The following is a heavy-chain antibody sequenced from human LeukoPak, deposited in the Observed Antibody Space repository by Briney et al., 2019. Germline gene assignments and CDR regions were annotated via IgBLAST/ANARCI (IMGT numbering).Heavy chain of an antibody. D-gene: IGHD3-10*01. CDR2: IYYSGST. CDR3: ARDRVTMVRGDKGFDY. Sequence: PSETLSLTCTVSGGSISSGDYYWSWIRQPPGKGLEWIGYIYYSGSTYYNPSLKSRVTISVDTSKNQFSLKLSSVTAADTAVYYCARDRVTMVRGDKGFDYWGQGTLVTVSS. V-gene: IGHV4-30-4*01. CDR1: GGSISSGDYY. J-gene: IGHJ4*02.